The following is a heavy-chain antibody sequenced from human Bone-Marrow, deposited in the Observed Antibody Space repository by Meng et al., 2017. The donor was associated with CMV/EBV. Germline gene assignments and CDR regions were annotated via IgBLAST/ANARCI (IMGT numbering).Heavy chain of an antibody. J-gene: IGHJ5*02. CDR2: INPNSGGT. D-gene: IGHD6-13*01. CDR3: ARSIAAAGGSGWCDP. CDR1: GYTFTGYY. V-gene: IGHV1-2*02. Sequence: ASVKVSCKASGYTFTGYYMHWVRQAPGQGLEWMGWINPNSGGTNYAQKFQGRVTMTRDTSISTAYMELSRLRSDDTAVYYGARSIAAAGGSGWCDPWGEGTLATSSS.